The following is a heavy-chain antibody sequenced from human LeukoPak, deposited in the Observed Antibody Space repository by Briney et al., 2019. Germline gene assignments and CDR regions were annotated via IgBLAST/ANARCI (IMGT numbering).Heavy chain of an antibody. Sequence: ASVKVSCKASGYTFTGYYMHWVRQAPGQGLEWMGWINPNSGGTNYAQKFQGRVTMTRDTSISTAYMELSRLRSDDTAVYYCARPLGYCSSTSCYTDPLSSADFDYWGQGTLVTVSS. CDR3: ARPLGYCSSTSCYTDPLSSADFDY. CDR1: GYTFTGYY. J-gene: IGHJ4*02. CDR2: INPNSGGT. V-gene: IGHV1-2*02. D-gene: IGHD2-2*02.